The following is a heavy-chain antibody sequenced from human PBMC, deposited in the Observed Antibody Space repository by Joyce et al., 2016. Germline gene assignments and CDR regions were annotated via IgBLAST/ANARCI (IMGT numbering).Heavy chain of an antibody. D-gene: IGHD5-18*01. CDR1: GFNLISYA. V-gene: IGHV3-23*01. CDR3: AKRLFDTATVPGYYFYYGMDV. CDR2: SSSSGVST. Sequence: EMQLLESGGGLVQPGGSLRLSCAGSGFNLISYAMTWVRQAPGKGLEWVSSSSSSGVSTYYADSVKGRFTVSRDNAKNTLYLQMNSLRAEDTAVYYCAKRLFDTATVPGYYFYYGMDVWGQGTTVTVSS. J-gene: IGHJ6*02.